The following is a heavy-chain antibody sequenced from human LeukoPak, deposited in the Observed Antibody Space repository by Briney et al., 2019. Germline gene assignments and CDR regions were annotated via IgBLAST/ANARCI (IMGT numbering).Heavy chain of an antibody. CDR3: ARRGLIPPKRQLWLPSPFDY. D-gene: IGHD5-18*01. V-gene: IGHV3-23*01. CDR2: ISGSGGST. Sequence: PGGSLGLSCAASGFTFSSYAMSWVRQAPGKGLEWVSAISGSGGSTYYADSVKGRFTISRDNSKNTLYLQMNSLRAEDTAVYYCARRGLIPPKRQLWLPSPFDYWGQGTLVTVSS. CDR1: GFTFSSYA. J-gene: IGHJ4*02.